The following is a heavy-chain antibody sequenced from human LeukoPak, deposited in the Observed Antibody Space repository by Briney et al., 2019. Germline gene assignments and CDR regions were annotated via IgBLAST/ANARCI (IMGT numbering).Heavy chain of an antibody. Sequence: SETLSLTCTVSGYSISSGYYWGWIRQPPGKGLEWIGSIYHSGSTTYKPSLKSRVTISVDTSKNQFSLNLSSVTAADTAVYYCARGPSSGWYRPFDYWGQGTLVTVSS. J-gene: IGHJ4*02. D-gene: IGHD6-19*01. CDR2: IYHSGST. CDR1: GYSISSGYY. V-gene: IGHV4-38-2*02. CDR3: ARGPSSGWYRPFDY.